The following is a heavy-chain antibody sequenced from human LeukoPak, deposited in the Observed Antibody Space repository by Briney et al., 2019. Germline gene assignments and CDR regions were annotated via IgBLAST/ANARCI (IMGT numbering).Heavy chain of an antibody. CDR3: ARNSPDTAMVMNWFDP. D-gene: IGHD5-18*01. V-gene: IGHV4-30-2*01. CDR2: IYHSGST. CDR1: GGSISSGGYY. J-gene: IGHJ5*02. Sequence: PSETLSLTCTVSGGSISSGGYYWSWIRQPPGKGLEWIGYIYHSGSTYYNPSLKSRVTISVDRSKNQFSLKLSSVTAADTAVYYCARNSPDTAMVMNWFDPWGQGTLVTVSS.